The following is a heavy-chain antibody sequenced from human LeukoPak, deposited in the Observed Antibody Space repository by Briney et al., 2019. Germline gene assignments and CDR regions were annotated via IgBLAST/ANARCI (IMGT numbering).Heavy chain of an antibody. J-gene: IGHJ4*02. CDR1: GGSLSGYL. Sequence: CETLSLTCTVSGGSLSGYLRSWFEQPPGKGLQFIGYIHYTGSTNYNPSLESRVTLSVDTSKNQFSLKLRSVTAADTAVYYCARLSKDTVVLPAAMAHYFDYWGQGTLVTVSS. D-gene: IGHD2-2*01. CDR2: IHYTGST. CDR3: ARLSKDTVVLPAAMAHYFDY. V-gene: IGHV4-59*08.